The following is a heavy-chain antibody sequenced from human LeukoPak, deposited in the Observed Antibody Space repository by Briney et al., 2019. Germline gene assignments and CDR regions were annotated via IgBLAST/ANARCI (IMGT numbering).Heavy chain of an antibody. Sequence: ASVKVSCKVSGYTLTELSMHWVRQAPGKGLGWMGGFDPEDGETIYAQKFQGRVTMTEDTSTDTAYMELSSLRSEDTAVYYCATRSYYARGVYFDYWGQGTLVTVSS. D-gene: IGHD3-10*01. CDR3: ATRSYYARGVYFDY. J-gene: IGHJ4*02. CDR2: FDPEDGET. CDR1: GYTLTELS. V-gene: IGHV1-24*01.